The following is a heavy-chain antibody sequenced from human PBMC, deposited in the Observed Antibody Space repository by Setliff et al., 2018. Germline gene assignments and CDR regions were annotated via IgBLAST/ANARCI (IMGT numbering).Heavy chain of an antibody. CDR3: ARAAVTSGARADYFDN. D-gene: IGHD4-17*01. CDR2: IYHSGST. J-gene: IGHJ4*02. CDR1: GYSISSGYY. V-gene: IGHV4-38-2*01. Sequence: PSETLSLTCAVSGYSISSGYYWGWIRQPPGKGLEWIGSIYHSGSTYYNPSLKSRVTISVDTSKNQFSLKLTFVTAADAAVYYCARAAVTSGARADYFDNWGRGTLVTVSS.